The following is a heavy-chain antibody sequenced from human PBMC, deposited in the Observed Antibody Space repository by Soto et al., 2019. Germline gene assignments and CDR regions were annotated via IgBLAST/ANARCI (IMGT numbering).Heavy chain of an antibody. Sequence: EVQLVESGGDLVKPGGSLRLSCAASGFTFSNAWMNWVRQATGKGLEWVGRIKWSSHIGALDYAAPVKGRFTISRDGSKYTLYLQPNSLTTVDTAVYYCTRGGPLGNYFDYWGKGTLVTVSS. D-gene: IGHD2-15*01. V-gene: IGHV3-15*07. CDR2: IKWSSHIGAL. CDR3: TRGGPLGNYFDY. J-gene: IGHJ4*02. CDR1: GFTFSNAW.